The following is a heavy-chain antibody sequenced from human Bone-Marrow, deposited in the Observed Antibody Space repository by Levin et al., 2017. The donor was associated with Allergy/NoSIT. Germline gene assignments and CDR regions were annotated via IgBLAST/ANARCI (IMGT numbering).Heavy chain of an antibody. J-gene: IGHJ6*03. CDR2: IYTSGNT. CDR3: ARVLQYYYYYMDV. Sequence: SETLSLTCTVSGVSITSGNYYWSWIRQPAGTGLEWIGHIYTSGNTNYNPSLKSRVAISVDTSKNQFSLKLRSVTAADTAVYYCARVLQYYYYYMDVWGKGTTVTVSS. D-gene: IGHD5-24*01. CDR1: GVSITSGNYY. V-gene: IGHV4-61*09.